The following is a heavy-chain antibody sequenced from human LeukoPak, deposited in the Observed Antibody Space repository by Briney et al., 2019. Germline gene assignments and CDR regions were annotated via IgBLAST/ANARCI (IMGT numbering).Heavy chain of an antibody. CDR2: FDPEDGET. CDR3: ATVQRHALLWFGEFSY. V-gene: IGHV1-24*01. CDR1: GYTLTELS. Sequence: ASVKVSCKVSGYTLTELSMHWVRQAPGKGLEWMGGFDPEDGETIYAQKFQGRVTMTEDTSTDTAYMELSSLRSEDTAVYYCATVQRHALLWFGEFSYWGQGTLVTVSS. D-gene: IGHD3-10*01. J-gene: IGHJ4*02.